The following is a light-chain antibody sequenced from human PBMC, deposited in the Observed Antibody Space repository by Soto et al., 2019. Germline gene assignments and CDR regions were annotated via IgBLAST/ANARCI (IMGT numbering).Light chain of an antibody. CDR3: QQYNNWPRT. V-gene: IGKV3-15*01. Sequence: EIVMTQSPATLSVSPGERATLSCRASQSFSSNLAWYQQKPGQAPRLLIYGASTRAPGIPARFSGSGSGTEFTLHISSLQSEDFAVYYCQQYNNWPRTFGQGTKVEIK. J-gene: IGKJ1*01. CDR1: QSFSSN. CDR2: GAS.